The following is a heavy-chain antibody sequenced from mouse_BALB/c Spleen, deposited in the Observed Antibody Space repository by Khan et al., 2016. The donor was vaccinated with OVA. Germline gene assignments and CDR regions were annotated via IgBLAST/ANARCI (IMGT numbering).Heavy chain of an antibody. CDR3: ARGRAY. J-gene: IGHJ3*01. V-gene: IGHV3-2*02. Sequence: VQLKESGPGLVKPSQSLSLTCTVTGYSLTSNYAWNWIRQFPGNKLEWMGYINYSGSTSYTPSLKSRISNTRDTSKNKFFLQLNSVTTEDTATYFCARGRAYWGQGTLVTVSA. CDR1: GYSLTSNYA. CDR2: INYSGST. D-gene: IGHD3-3*01.